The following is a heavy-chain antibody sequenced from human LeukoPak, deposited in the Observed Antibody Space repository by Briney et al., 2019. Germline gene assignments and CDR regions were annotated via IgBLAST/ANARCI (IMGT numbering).Heavy chain of an antibody. V-gene: IGHV4-34*01. D-gene: IGHD6-19*01. Sequence: SETLSLTCAVYGGSFSGYYWSWIRQPPGKGLEWIGEINHSGSTNYNPSLRSRVTISVDTSKNQFSLKLSSVTAADTAVYYCARDRVKWLVYYYGMDVWGQGTTVTVSS. CDR1: GGSFSGYY. CDR2: INHSGST. J-gene: IGHJ6*02. CDR3: ARDRVKWLVYYYGMDV.